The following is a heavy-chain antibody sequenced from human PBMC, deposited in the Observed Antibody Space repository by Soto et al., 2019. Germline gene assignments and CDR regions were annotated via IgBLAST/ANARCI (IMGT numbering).Heavy chain of an antibody. J-gene: IGHJ4*02. Sequence: GASVKVSCKASGGTFSSYAISWVRQAPGQGLEWMGGIIPIFGTANYAQKFQGRVTITADESTSTAYMELSSLRSEDTAVYYCARSFIPYCSGGSCYFDYWGQGTLVTVSS. CDR3: ARSFIPYCSGGSCYFDY. D-gene: IGHD2-15*01. CDR2: IIPIFGTA. V-gene: IGHV1-69*13. CDR1: GGTFSSYA.